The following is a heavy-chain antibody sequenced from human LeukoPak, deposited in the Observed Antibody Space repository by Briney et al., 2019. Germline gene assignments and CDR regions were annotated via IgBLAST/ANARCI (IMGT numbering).Heavy chain of an antibody. D-gene: IGHD3-10*01. J-gene: IGHJ4*02. CDR1: GFTFSSYA. V-gene: IGHV3-23*01. Sequence: LTGGSLRLSCAASGFTFSSYAMSWVRQAPGKGLEWVSAISGSGGSTYYADSVKGRFTISRDNSKNTLYLQMNSLRAEDTAVYYCAKDPTFTGDYYGSGTLDCWGQGTLVTVSS. CDR2: ISGSGGST. CDR3: AKDPTFTGDYYGSGTLDC.